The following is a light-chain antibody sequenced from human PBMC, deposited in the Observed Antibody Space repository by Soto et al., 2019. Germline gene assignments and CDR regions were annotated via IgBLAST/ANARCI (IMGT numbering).Light chain of an antibody. V-gene: IGKV3-20*01. J-gene: IGKJ2*01. Sequence: EIVLTQSPGTLSLSPGERATLSCRASQSVSSSYLAWYQQKPGQAPRLLIYDASSRATGIPYRFSGSGSGTDFTLTISRLEPEDFAVYYCQQYGSSPYTFGQGTKLEIK. CDR3: QQYGSSPYT. CDR1: QSVSSSY. CDR2: DAS.